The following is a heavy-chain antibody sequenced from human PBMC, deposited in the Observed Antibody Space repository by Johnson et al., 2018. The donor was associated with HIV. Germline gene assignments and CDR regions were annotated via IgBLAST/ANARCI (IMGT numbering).Heavy chain of an antibody. CDR1: RFTASSNY. V-gene: IGHV3-53*01. CDR3: TTDHCSGDSCCRGGSCYNAFDI. D-gene: IGHD2-15*01. Sequence: MQLVESGGGLIQPQVSLRLPCPASRFTASSNYMSWVRQDPGKGLEWISVLYSGDSTYYADSVKGRITISRDDSKNTLYLQMNSLKIEDTAVYYCTTDHCSGDSCCRGGSCYNAFDIWGQGTMVTVSS. CDR2: LYSGDST. J-gene: IGHJ3*02.